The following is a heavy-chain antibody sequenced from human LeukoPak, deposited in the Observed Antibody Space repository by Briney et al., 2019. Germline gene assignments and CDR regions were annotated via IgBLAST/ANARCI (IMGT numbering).Heavy chain of an antibody. CDR3: ASDLVGANPY. CDR2: ISYDGSNK. Sequence: GGSLRLSCAASGFTFSSYAMHWVRQAPGKGLEWVAVISYDGSNKYYADSVKGRFTISRDNSKNTLYLQMNSLRAEDTAVYYCASDLVGANPYWGQGTLVTVSS. D-gene: IGHD1-26*01. J-gene: IGHJ4*02. V-gene: IGHV3-30-3*01. CDR1: GFTFSSYA.